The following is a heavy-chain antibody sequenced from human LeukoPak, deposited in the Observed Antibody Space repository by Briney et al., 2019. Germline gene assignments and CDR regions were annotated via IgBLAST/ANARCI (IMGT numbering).Heavy chain of an antibody. CDR2: IIPIFGTA. V-gene: IGHV1-69*05. J-gene: IGHJ4*02. CDR3: ARSEWFGELLSFYFDY. CDR1: GGTFSSYA. D-gene: IGHD3-10*01. Sequence: GASVKVSCMASGGTFSSYAISWVRQAPGQGLEWMGGIIPIFGTANYAQEFQGRVTITTDESTSTAYMELSSLRSEDTAVYYCARSEWFGELLSFYFDYWGQGTLVTVSS.